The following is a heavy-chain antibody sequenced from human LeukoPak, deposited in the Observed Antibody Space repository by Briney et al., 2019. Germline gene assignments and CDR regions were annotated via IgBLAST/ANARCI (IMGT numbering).Heavy chain of an antibody. D-gene: IGHD2-2*01. J-gene: IGHJ4*02. CDR3: ARRYCSGTRCYYFDY. Sequence: PGESLKISCKGSGYSFSNYWIGWVRQMPGKGLEWMGIIDPGDSDTRYSSSFQGQVTISADKSISTAYLQWSSLKASDTAMFYCARRYCSGTRCYYFDYWGQGTLVTVSP. V-gene: IGHV5-51*01. CDR1: GYSFSNYW. CDR2: IDPGDSDT.